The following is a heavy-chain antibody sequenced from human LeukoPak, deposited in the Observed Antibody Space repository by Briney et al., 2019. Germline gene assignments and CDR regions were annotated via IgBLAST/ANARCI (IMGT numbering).Heavy chain of an antibody. D-gene: IGHD3-9*01. CDR2: INPNSGGT. CDR1: GYTFTGYY. CDR3: ARAEFSVDWLLYFDY. V-gene: IGHV1-2*02. J-gene: IGHJ4*02. Sequence: GASVKVSCKASGYTFTGYYMHWVRQAPGQGLEWMGWINPNSGGTNYAQKFQGRVTMTRDTSISTAYMELSRLRSDDTAVYYCARAEFSVDWLLYFDYWGQGTLVTVSS.